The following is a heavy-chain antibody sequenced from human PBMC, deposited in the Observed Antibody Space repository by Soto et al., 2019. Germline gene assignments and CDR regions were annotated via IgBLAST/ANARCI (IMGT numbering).Heavy chain of an antibody. D-gene: IGHD3-3*01. CDR3: ARGTGVITIFGVVRGMDV. J-gene: IGHJ6*02. CDR2: MNPNSGNT. V-gene: IGHV1-8*01. CDR1: GYTFTSYD. Sequence: ASVKVFCKASGYTFTSYDINWVRQATGQGLEWMGWMNPNSGNTGYAQKFQGRVTMTRNTSISTAYMELSSLRSEDTAVYYCARGTGVITIFGVVRGMDVWGQGTTVTVSS.